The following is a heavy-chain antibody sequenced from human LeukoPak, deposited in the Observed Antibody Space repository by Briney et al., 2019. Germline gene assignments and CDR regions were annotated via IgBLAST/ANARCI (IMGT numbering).Heavy chain of an antibody. CDR3: ARDLEGAGYTEDY. CDR1: GFTFSSYW. V-gene: IGHV3-7*03. Sequence: GGSLRLSCAASGFTFSSYWMSWVRQAPGKGLEWVANIKQDGSEKYYVDSVKGRFSISRDNAKNSLYLQMNSLRTEDTAVYYCARDLEGAGYTEDYWGQGTLVTVYS. D-gene: IGHD1-1*01. CDR2: IKQDGSEK. J-gene: IGHJ4*02.